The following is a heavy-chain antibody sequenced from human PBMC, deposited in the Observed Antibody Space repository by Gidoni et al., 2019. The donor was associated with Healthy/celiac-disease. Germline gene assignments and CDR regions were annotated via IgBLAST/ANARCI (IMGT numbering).Heavy chain of an antibody. D-gene: IGHD6-19*01. CDR1: GFTFSSYA. CDR2: ISYDGSNK. J-gene: IGHJ4*02. V-gene: IGHV3-30*01. Sequence: QVQLVESGGGVVQPGRSLRLSCAASGFTFSSYAMHWVRQAPGKGLEWVAVISYDGSNKYYADSVKGRFTISRDNSKNTLYLQMNSLRAEDTAVYYCARTIAVAGTWGFDYWGQGTLVTVSS. CDR3: ARTIAVAGTWGFDY.